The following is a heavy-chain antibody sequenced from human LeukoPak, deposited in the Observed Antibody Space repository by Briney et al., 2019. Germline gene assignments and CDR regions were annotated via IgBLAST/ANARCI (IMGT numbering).Heavy chain of an antibody. V-gene: IGHV1-69*19. J-gene: IGHJ3*02. CDR2: IIPIFGTT. Sequence: ASVKVSCKTSGGTFSSYAFSWVRQAPGQGLEWMGGIIPIFGTTNYARKFQGRVTITADESTSTAYMELSSLRSEDTAVYYCARALRGGEMASDAFDIWGQGTMVTVSS. CDR3: ARALRGGEMASDAFDI. D-gene: IGHD2-8*01. CDR1: GGTFSSYA.